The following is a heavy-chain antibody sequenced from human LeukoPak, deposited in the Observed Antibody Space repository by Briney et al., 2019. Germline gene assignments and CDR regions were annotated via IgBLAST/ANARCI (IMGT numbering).Heavy chain of an antibody. D-gene: IGHD1-26*01. V-gene: IGHV1-18*01. CDR3: ARNRNQFYSGTCYY. Sequence: ASVKVSCKASGYTFTSYGISWVRQAPGQGLEWMGWISAYNGNTNYAQKLQGRVNMTTDTSTSTAYMELRSLRSDDTAVYYCARNRNQFYSGTCYYWGQGTLVTVSS. CDR2: ISAYNGNT. J-gene: IGHJ4*02. CDR1: GYTFTSYG.